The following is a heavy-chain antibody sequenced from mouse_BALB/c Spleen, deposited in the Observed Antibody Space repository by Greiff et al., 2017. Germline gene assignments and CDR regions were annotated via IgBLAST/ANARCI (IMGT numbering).Heavy chain of an antibody. CDR3: ARGGDYGYEGYY. CDR2: ISYSGST. D-gene: IGHD2-2*01. J-gene: IGHJ2*01. Sequence: EVKLMESGPGLVKPSQSLSLTCTVTGYSITSDYAWNWIRQFPGNKLEWMGYISYSGSTSYNPSLKSRISITRDTSKNQFFLQLNSVTTEDTATYYCARGGDYGYEGYYWGQGTTLTVSS. CDR1: GYSITSDYA. V-gene: IGHV3-2*02.